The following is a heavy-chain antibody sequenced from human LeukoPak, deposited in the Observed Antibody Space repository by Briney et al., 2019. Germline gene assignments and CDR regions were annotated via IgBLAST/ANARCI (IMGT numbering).Heavy chain of an antibody. D-gene: IGHD6-13*01. CDR1: GDSVSSNSAA. Sequence: SQTLSLTCAISGDSVSSNSAAWNWIRQSPSRGLEWLGRTYYRSKWYNDYAVSVKSRITINPDTSKIQFSLQKNYVTPEDTAVYYCAREGAEQQLTYYCGMDVWGQGTTVTVSS. V-gene: IGHV6-1*01. J-gene: IGHJ6*02. CDR2: TYYRSKWYN. CDR3: AREGAEQQLTYYCGMDV.